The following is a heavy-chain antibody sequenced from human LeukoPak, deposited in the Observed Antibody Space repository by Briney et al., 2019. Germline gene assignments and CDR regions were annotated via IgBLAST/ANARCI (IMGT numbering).Heavy chain of an antibody. V-gene: IGHV4-31*03. D-gene: IGHD2-15*01. J-gene: IGHJ4*02. CDR2: IYYSGST. CDR3: ARGAGCGFDY. CDR1: GGSISSGGYY. Sequence: KTSETLSLTCTVSGGSISSGGYYWSWIRQHPGKGLEWIGYIYYSGSTYYNPSLKSRVTISVDTSKNQFSLKLSSVTAADTAVYYCARGAGCGFDYWGQGTLVTVSS.